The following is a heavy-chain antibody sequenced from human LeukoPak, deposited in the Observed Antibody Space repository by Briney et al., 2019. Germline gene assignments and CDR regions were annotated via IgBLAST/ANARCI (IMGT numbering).Heavy chain of an antibody. CDR3: ARDLADNDSSGYMDV. Sequence: GASVKVSCKASGGTFSSYAISWVRQAPGQGLEWMGGIIPIFGTANYAQKFQGRVTITADKSTSTAYMELSSLRSEDTAVYYCARDLADNDSSGYMDVWGKGTTVTVSS. D-gene: IGHD6-6*01. CDR1: GGTFSSYA. J-gene: IGHJ6*03. V-gene: IGHV1-69*06. CDR2: IIPIFGTA.